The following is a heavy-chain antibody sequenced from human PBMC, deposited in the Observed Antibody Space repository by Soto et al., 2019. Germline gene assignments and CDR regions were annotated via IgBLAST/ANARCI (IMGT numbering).Heavy chain of an antibody. Sequence: LRLSCTASGFTIGDYAMSWVRQAPGKGLDWVGFIRSKAYGGTTEYAASVKGRFTISRDDSKSIAYLQMNSLKTEDTAVYYCHITYYYGSGSYSQSSADAFDIWGQGTMVTVSS. J-gene: IGHJ3*02. CDR3: HITYYYGSGSYSQSSADAFDI. D-gene: IGHD3-10*01. V-gene: IGHV3-49*04. CDR1: GFTIGDYA. CDR2: IRSKAYGGTT.